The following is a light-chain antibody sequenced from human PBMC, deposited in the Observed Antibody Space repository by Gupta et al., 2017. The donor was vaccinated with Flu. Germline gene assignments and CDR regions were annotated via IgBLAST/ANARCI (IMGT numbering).Light chain of an antibody. CDR2: GKN. J-gene: IGLJ2*01. CDR3: SSRDSGDSHLVL. CDR1: SLRNYY. Sequence: SSELTQDPAMSVALGQTVSITCQGDSLRNYYTTWYHQKPGQAPVLVIYGKNNRPSGIPDRFSCSTSGNTASLTITVAQAEDEAAYYCSSRDSGDSHLVLFGGGTKLTVL. V-gene: IGLV3-19*01.